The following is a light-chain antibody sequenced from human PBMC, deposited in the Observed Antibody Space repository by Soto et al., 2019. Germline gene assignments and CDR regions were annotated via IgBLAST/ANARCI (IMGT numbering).Light chain of an antibody. V-gene: IGLV2-8*01. Sequence: QSALTQPPSASGSPGQSVTISCTGTSSDVGAYNSVSWYQHHPGKAPKLIIYEVNKGPSGVPDRFSGSKSGNTASLTVSGLQAEDEADYYCTPYAGGNTLVFGGGTKVTVL. CDR3: TPYAGGNTLV. CDR2: EVN. CDR1: SSDVGAYNS. J-gene: IGLJ3*02.